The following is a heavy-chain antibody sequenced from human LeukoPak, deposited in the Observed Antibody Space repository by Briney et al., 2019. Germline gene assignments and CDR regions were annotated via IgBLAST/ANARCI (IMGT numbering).Heavy chain of an antibody. J-gene: IGHJ1*01. V-gene: IGHV3-74*01. CDR3: ARAPSEIGGYYPEYFRH. D-gene: IGHD3-22*01. CDR1: GFTFSSYW. CDR2: IKSDGST. Sequence: GGSVRLSCAASGFTFSSYWMHWVRQAPGKGLVWVSRIKSDGSTRYADSVKGRFTISRDNAKNTVSLQMTSLRAEDTGVYYCARAPSEIGGYYPEYFRHWGQGTLVIVSS.